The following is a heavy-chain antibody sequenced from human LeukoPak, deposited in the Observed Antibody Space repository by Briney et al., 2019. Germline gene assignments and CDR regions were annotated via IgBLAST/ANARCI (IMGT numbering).Heavy chain of an antibody. CDR1: GFTFDTYA. CDR3: AKDLSPYGSGSKTYDF. D-gene: IGHD3-10*01. CDR2: ISGSGDTS. Sequence: GGSLRLSCVASGFTFDTYAMSWVRQAPGKGPEWVSGISGSGDTSYFADSVQGRFTISRDNSKNTPFLQMTSLRAEDTALYYCAKDLSPYGSGSKTYDFWGQGTLVAVSS. J-gene: IGHJ4*02. V-gene: IGHV3-23*01.